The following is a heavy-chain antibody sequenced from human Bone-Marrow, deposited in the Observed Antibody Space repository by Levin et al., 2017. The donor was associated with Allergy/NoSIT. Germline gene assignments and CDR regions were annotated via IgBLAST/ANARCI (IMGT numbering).Heavy chain of an antibody. V-gene: IGHV3-74*01. CDR3: AREDIAAAGFFDF. J-gene: IGHJ4*02. CDR2: VGGDGSST. D-gene: IGHD6-13*01. CDR1: GFTFNSHW. Sequence: GASVKVSCAASGFTFNSHWMHWVRQPPGKGLIWVARVGGDGSSTFYADSVKGRFTISRDNAKNTLYLQMNSVRVEDTAVYYCAREDIAAAGFFDFWGQGTQVTVSS.